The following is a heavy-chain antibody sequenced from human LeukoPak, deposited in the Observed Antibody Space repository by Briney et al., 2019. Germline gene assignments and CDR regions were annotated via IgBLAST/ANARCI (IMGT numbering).Heavy chain of an antibody. V-gene: IGHV4-59*08. CDR3: ARGSLGSGRFDP. CDR2: IYYSGST. D-gene: IGHD3-10*01. CDR1: GGSISSYF. Sequence: SETLSLTCSVSGGSISSYFWTWIRQPPGKGLERIGYIYYSGSTKSNRSLKSRVTMSVDTSKNQFSLKLSSVTAADTAVYYCARGSLGSGRFDPWGQGTLVTVSS. J-gene: IGHJ5*02.